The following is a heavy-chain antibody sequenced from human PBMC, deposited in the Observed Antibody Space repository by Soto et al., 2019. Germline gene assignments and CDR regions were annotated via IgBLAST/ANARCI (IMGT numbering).Heavy chain of an antibody. Sequence: GGSLRLSCAASGFTFSSYDMHWVRQVTGKGLEWVSAIGTAGDTYYPGSVKGRFTISRENAKNSLYLQMNSLRAGDTAVYYCARGPHVTTGHYYYYYMDVWGKGTTVTVSS. CDR3: ARGPHVTTGHYYYYYMDV. J-gene: IGHJ6*03. D-gene: IGHD4-17*01. V-gene: IGHV3-13*01. CDR1: GFTFSSYD. CDR2: IGTAGDT.